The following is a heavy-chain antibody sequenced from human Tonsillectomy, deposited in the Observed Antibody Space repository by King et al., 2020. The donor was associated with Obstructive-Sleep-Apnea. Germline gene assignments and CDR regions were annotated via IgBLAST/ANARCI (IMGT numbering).Heavy chain of an antibody. Sequence: VQLVESGGGLVQPGGSLRLSCAASGFRFTSYAMSWVRQAPGKGLEWASAISGSDVSTYYTDSVEGRFTISRDDSKNTLYLQMNSLRAEDTAVYYCAKDSYGDLPDVFDIWGQGTMVTVSS. V-gene: IGHV3-23*04. CDR1: GFRFTSYA. D-gene: IGHD4-17*01. CDR2: ISGSDVST. CDR3: AKDSYGDLPDVFDI. J-gene: IGHJ3*02.